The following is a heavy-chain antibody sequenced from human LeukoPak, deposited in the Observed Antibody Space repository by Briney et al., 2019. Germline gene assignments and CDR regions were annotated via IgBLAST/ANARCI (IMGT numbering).Heavy chain of an antibody. CDR3: ARDMGITVFGVVTFDAFDI. Sequence: ASVKVSCKASGYTFIGHYMYWVRQAPGQGLEWMGWINPNNGGTNYAQKFQGRVTMTRDTSISTAYMELSRLRSDDTAVYHCARDMGITVFGVVTFDAFDIWGQGTMVTVSS. V-gene: IGHV1-2*02. D-gene: IGHD3-3*01. CDR2: INPNNGGT. J-gene: IGHJ3*02. CDR1: GYTFIGHY.